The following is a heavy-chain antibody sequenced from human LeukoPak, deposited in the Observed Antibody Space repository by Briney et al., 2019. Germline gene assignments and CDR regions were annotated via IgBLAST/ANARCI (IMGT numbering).Heavy chain of an antibody. CDR2: INPNSGGT. V-gene: IGHV1-2*02. Sequence: ASVKVSCKASGYTFTSYDINWVRQATGQGLEWMGWINPNSGGTNFAQKFQGRVTMTRDTSISTAYMELSRLRSDDAAVYYCARGRLYYDSSGYAPIDYWGQGTLVTVSS. D-gene: IGHD3-22*01. CDR3: ARGRLYYDSSGYAPIDY. J-gene: IGHJ4*02. CDR1: GYTFTSYD.